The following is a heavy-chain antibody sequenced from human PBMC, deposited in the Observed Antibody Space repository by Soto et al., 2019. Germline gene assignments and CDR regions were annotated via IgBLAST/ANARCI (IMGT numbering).Heavy chain of an antibody. CDR3: ARSLRTWNRRDGYNYFVPTTFDY. CDR1: GYSFTSYW. CDR2: IYPGDSDT. D-gene: IGHD5-12*01. J-gene: IGHJ4*02. Sequence: GESLKISCKGSGYSFTSYWIGWVRQMPGKGLEWMGIIYPGDSDTRYSPSFQGQVTISADKSVSTAYLQWSSLKASDTAMYYCARSLRTWNRRDGYNYFVPTTFDYWGQGTLVTVSS. V-gene: IGHV5-51*01.